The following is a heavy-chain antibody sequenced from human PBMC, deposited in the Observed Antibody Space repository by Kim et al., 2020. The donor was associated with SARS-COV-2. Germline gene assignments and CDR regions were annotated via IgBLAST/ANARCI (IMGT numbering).Heavy chain of an antibody. Sequence: GGSLRLSCAASGFTFSSYAMSWVRQAPGKGLEWVSAISGSGGSTYYADSVKGRFTISRDNSKNTLYLQMNSLRAEDTAVYYCAKDMEISDIAAAGYFDYWGQGTLVTVSS. J-gene: IGHJ4*02. CDR1: GFTFSSYA. D-gene: IGHD6-13*01. CDR3: AKDMEISDIAAAGYFDY. CDR2: ISGSGGST. V-gene: IGHV3-23*01.